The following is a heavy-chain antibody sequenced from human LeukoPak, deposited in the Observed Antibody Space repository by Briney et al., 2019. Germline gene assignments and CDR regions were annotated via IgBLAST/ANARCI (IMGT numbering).Heavy chain of an antibody. J-gene: IGHJ4*02. CDR2: IYYSGST. CDR3: ASRPYGSGD. Sequence: SETLSLTCTVSGGSISSSSYYWGWIRQPPGKGLEWIGSIYYSGSTYYNPSLKSRVTISVDTSKNQFSLKLSSVTAADTAVYYCASRPYGSGDWGQGTPVTVSS. V-gene: IGHV4-39*01. D-gene: IGHD3-10*01. CDR1: GGSISSSSYY.